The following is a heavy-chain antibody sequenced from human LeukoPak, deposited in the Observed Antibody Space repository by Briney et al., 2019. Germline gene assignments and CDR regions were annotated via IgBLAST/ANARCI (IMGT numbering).Heavy chain of an antibody. J-gene: IGHJ6*03. CDR1: GYTFTSYG. Sequence: ASVKVSCKASGYTFTSYGISWVRQAPGQGLEWMGWISAYNGNTNYAQKLQGRVTMTTDTSTSTAYMELRSLRSDDTAVYCCARDGFIAVSFYYMDVWGKGTTVTVSS. CDR2: ISAYNGNT. V-gene: IGHV1-18*01. CDR3: ARDGFIAVSFYYMDV. D-gene: IGHD6-19*01.